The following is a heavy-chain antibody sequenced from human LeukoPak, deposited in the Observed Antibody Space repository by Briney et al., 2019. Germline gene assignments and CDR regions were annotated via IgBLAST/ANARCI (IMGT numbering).Heavy chain of an antibody. J-gene: IGHJ4*02. Sequence: SETLSLTCTVSGGSISSYYWNWIRQPPGQGLEWIGYAYHSGSANYNPSLKSRVTMSVDTSKNQFSLKVSSVTAADTAVYYCARGTDLSSSWYDYWGQGTLVTVSS. CDR1: GGSISSYY. V-gene: IGHV4-59*01. CDR2: AYHSGSA. CDR3: ARGTDLSSSWYDY. D-gene: IGHD6-13*01.